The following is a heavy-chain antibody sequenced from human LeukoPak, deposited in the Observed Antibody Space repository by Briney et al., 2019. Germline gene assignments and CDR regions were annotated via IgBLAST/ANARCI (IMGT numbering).Heavy chain of an antibody. CDR3: ACRYVLRFLEWQKTKIEYWFDP. Sequence: SETLSLTCTVSGGSISTYYWSWIRQPPGKGLEWIGYIYYTGNTNYNPSLKSRVTISVDTSKNQFSLKLSSVTAADTAVYYCACRYVLRFLEWQKTKIEYWFDPWGQGTLVTVSS. V-gene: IGHV4-59*12. CDR2: IYYTGNT. J-gene: IGHJ5*02. CDR1: GGSISTYY. D-gene: IGHD3-3*01.